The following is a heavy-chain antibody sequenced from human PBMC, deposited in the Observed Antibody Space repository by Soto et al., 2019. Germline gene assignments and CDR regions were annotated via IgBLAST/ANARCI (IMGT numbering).Heavy chain of an antibody. V-gene: IGHV4-4*07. CDR2: INTDGLS. J-gene: IGHJ6*02. D-gene: IGHD2-15*01. CDR1: GVSITSYY. Sequence: SETLSLTCSVSGVSITSYYWSWIRQSAGGGLEWMGRINTDGLSTYSPSFKSRLTMSLDTSENQVSLRLISVTAADTAVYFCARVPVAVAATEDYYGLDVWGQGTTVTVS. CDR3: ARVPVAVAATEDYYGLDV.